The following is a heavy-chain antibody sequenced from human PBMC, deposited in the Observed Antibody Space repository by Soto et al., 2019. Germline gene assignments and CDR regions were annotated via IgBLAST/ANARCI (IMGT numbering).Heavy chain of an antibody. Sequence: QVQLVQSGAEVKKPGSSVKVSCTASGGTFSSYAISWVRQAPGQGLEWMGGIIPIFGTANYAQKFQGRVTITADESTSTAYMELRSLRSEDTAVYYCASFHGYCSGGSCSRSNDAFDIWGQGTMVTVSS. J-gene: IGHJ3*02. CDR1: GGTFSSYA. D-gene: IGHD2-15*01. CDR2: IIPIFGTA. V-gene: IGHV1-69*01. CDR3: ASFHGYCSGGSCSRSNDAFDI.